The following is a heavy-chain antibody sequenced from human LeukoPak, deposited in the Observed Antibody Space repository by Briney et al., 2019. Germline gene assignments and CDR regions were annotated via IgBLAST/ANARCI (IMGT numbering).Heavy chain of an antibody. CDR2: ISGSGGST. CDR1: GFTFGDYA. D-gene: IGHD3-9*01. J-gene: IGHJ3*02. V-gene: IGHV3-23*01. CDR3: ARAFDSPDAFDI. Sequence: GGSLRLSCTASGFTFGDYAMSWVRQAPGKGLEWVSAISGSGGSTYYADSVKGRFTISRDNSKNTLYLQMNSLRAEDTAVYYCARAFDSPDAFDIWGQGTMVTVSS.